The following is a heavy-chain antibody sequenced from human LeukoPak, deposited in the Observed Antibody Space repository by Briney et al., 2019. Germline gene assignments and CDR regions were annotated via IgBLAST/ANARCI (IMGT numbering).Heavy chain of an antibody. J-gene: IGHJ4*02. V-gene: IGHV4-39*01. D-gene: IGHD3-22*01. CDR2: IYYSGST. CDR3: ARQGAYYYHPFDS. Sequence: PSETLSLTCTVSGGSISSSYYYWGWIRQPPGKGLEWIGSIYYSGSTYYNPSLKSRVTISVDTSKNQFSLKLRSVTAADTAVYYCARQGAYYYHPFDSWGQGTLVTVSS. CDR1: GGSISSSYYY.